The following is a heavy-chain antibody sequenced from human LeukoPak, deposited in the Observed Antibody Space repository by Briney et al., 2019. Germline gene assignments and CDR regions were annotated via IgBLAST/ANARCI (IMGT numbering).Heavy chain of an antibody. J-gene: IGHJ4*02. CDR3: ARKRPALYPLDY. V-gene: IGHV3-23*01. CDR2: ISVSGATT. CDR1: GFTFSDYA. D-gene: IGHD2-15*01. Sequence: GGSLRLSCAASGFTFSDYAMTWVRQAPGKGLEWVSGISVSGATTSYADSVKGRFTISRDNSRNTLYLHMNSLRVEDTAVYYCARKRPALYPLDYWGQGTLVTVSS.